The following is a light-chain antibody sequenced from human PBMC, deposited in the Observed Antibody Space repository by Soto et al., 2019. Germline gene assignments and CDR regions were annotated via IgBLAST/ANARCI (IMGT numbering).Light chain of an antibody. J-gene: IGLJ3*02. V-gene: IGLV2-23*01. CDR2: EDN. CDR3: CSYAGSSTWV. Sequence: QSALTQPASVSGSPGQSITISCTGTSSDVGSYNLVSWYQQHPGTDPKLMIYEDNKRASGVSNRFSGSTSGITASLTISVLQAEDEADYYCCSYAGSSTWVFGGGTKLTVL. CDR1: SSDVGSYNL.